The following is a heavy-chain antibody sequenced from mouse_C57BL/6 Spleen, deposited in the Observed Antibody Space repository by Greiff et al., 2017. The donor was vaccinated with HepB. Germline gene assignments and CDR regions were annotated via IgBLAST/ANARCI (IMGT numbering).Heavy chain of an antibody. V-gene: IGHV1-69*01. CDR1: GYTFTSYW. J-gene: IGHJ1*03. CDR2: IDPSDSYT. CDR3: ARRVYYYGSSYGWYFDV. Sequence: QVQLQQPGAELVMPGASVKLSCKASGYTFTSYWMHWVKQRPGQGLEWIGEIDPSDSYTNYNQKFKGKSTLTVDKSSSTAYMQLSSLTSEDSAVYYCARRVYYYGSSYGWYFDVWGTGTTVTVSS. D-gene: IGHD1-1*01.